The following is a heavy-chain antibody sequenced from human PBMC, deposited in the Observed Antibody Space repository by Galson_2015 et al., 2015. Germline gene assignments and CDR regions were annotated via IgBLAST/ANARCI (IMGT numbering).Heavy chain of an antibody. V-gene: IGHV3-7*03. J-gene: IGHJ4*02. D-gene: IGHD3-3*01. CDR3: ASFEVRSNFDY. Sequence: SLRLSCAASGFTFSSYWMSWVRQAPGKGLEWVANIKQDGSEKYYVDSVKGRFTISRDNAKYSLYLQMNSLRAEDTAVYYCASFEVRSNFDYWGQGTLVTVSS. CDR1: GFTFSSYW. CDR2: IKQDGSEK.